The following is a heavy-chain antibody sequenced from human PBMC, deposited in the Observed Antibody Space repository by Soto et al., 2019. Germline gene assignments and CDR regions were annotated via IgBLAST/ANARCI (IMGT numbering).Heavy chain of an antibody. CDR3: ARDHQAMVRVVVIPDGDY. J-gene: IGHJ4*02. CDR1: GFTFSSYD. Sequence: QVQLVESGGGVVQPGRSLRLSCAASGFTFSSYDMHWVRQAPGKGLEWVAVIWYDGSNKYYADSVKGRFTISRDNSKNTLYLQMNSLRAEHTAVYYCARDHQAMVRVVVIPDGDYWGQGTLVTVSS. CDR2: IWYDGSNK. D-gene: IGHD3-10*01. V-gene: IGHV3-33*01.